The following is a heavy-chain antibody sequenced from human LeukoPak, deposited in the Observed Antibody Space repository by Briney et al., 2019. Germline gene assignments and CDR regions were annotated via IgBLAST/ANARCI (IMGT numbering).Heavy chain of an antibody. V-gene: IGHV3-30-3*01. CDR3: ARIQNFDY. Sequence: SCKASGGTFSKYSISWVRQRPGQGLEWVAVISYVGSNKYYADSVKGRFTISRDNSKNTLYLQMNSLRAEDTAVYYCARIQNFDYWGQGTLVTVSS. J-gene: IGHJ4*02. CDR1: GGTFSKYS. CDR2: ISYVGSNK.